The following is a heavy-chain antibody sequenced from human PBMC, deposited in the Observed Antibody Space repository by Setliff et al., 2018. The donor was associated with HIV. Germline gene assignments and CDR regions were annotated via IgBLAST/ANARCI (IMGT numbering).Heavy chain of an antibody. J-gene: IGHJ6*03. D-gene: IGHD2-15*01. CDR2: INHSGST. V-gene: IGHV4-34*01. CDR3: ARGRRYCSGGSCYVVGWYYYYYMDV. Sequence: PSETLSLTCTVSGGPISSYYWSWIRQPPGKGLEWIGEINHSGSTNYNPSLKSRVTISVDTSKNQFSLKLSSVTAADTAVYYCARGRRYCSGGSCYVVGWYYYYYMDVWGKGTTVTVSS. CDR1: GGPISSYY.